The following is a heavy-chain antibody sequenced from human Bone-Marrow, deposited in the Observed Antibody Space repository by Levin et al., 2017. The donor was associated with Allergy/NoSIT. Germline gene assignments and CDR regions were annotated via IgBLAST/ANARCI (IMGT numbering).Heavy chain of an antibody. CDR2: ISSSGGST. CDR3: AKAKSHLDYYGAGSYDF. V-gene: IGHV3-23*01. D-gene: IGHD3-10*01. J-gene: IGHJ4*02. Sequence: GESLKISCAASGFTFYNYVMNWVRQSPGKGLEWVSGISSSGGSTYYADSVKGRFTISRDNSKNTLYLQINSLRAEDTAIYYCAKAKSHLDYYGAGSYDFWGQGTLVTVSS. CDR1: GFTFYNYV.